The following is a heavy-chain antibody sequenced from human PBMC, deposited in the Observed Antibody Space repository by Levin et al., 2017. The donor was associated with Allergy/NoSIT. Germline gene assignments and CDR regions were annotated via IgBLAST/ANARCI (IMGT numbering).Heavy chain of an antibody. D-gene: IGHD3-3*01. J-gene: IGHJ4*02. Sequence: GGSLRLSCAASGFTFSSYEMNWVRQAPGKGLEWVSYISSSGSTIYYADSVKGRFTISRDNAKNSLYLQMISLRAEDTAVYYCARQLGNFWSGYNYFDYWGQGTLVTVSS. CDR3: ARQLGNFWSGYNYFDY. CDR2: ISSSGSTI. CDR1: GFTFSSYE. V-gene: IGHV3-48*03.